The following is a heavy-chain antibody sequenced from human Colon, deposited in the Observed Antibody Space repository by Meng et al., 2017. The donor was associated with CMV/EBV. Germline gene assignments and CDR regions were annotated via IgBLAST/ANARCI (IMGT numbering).Heavy chain of an antibody. V-gene: IGHV1-2*02. Sequence: VQSWAGVKKPGASGKSSCKASEYTFTGYYMHWVRQAPGQGLEWMGWINPNSGGTNYAQKFQGRVTMTRDTSITTAYMELSRLRSDDTAVYYCARDWYPGDRRGSFDYWGQGTLVTVSS. CDR1: EYTFTGYY. J-gene: IGHJ4*02. CDR2: INPNSGGT. CDR3: ARDWYPGDRRGSFDY. D-gene: IGHD3-22*01.